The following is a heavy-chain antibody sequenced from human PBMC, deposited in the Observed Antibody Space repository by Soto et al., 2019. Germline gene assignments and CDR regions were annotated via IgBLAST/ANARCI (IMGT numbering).Heavy chain of an antibody. CDR1: GYTFTSYG. CDR3: ARLGAYDSSGYYPMPYYYGMDV. CDR2: ISAYNGNK. J-gene: IGHJ6*02. D-gene: IGHD3-22*01. Sequence: ASVKVSCKASGYTFTSYGISWVRQAPGQGLEWMGWISAYNGNKNYAQKLQGRVTMTTDTSTSTAYMELRSLRSDDTAVYYCARLGAYDSSGYYPMPYYYGMDVWGQGTTVTVSS. V-gene: IGHV1-18*01.